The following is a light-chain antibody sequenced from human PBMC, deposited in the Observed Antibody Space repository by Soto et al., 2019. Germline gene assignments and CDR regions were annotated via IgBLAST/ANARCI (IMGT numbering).Light chain of an antibody. CDR2: RAS. CDR3: KPYSRLPYT. Sequence: DLQMTQSPSTLSAYVGERVTITCRASQSISPWLAWYQTKPGKATNLLIYRASNLPTGVPSRFSGSGYLKEITLTTNSMPPYYFATDYCKPYSRLPYTFVQGIKLEIE. CDR1: QSISPW. V-gene: IGKV1-5*03. J-gene: IGKJ2*01.